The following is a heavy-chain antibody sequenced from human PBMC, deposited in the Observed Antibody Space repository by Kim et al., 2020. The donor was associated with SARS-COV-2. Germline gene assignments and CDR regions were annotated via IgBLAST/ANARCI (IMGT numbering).Heavy chain of an antibody. D-gene: IGHD2-2*01. V-gene: IGHV2-70*17. Sequence: SGPTLVNPTQTLTLTCTFSGLSLSTRGMCVSWIGQPPGKALEWLARIDRDDDKFYSTSMKTRHTISKDTSKNQVALSMTNMDPVDTGTYYCARFRCDCSSSSSQAAYFDYWGQGTLVTVSS. CDR2: IDRDDDK. J-gene: IGHJ4*02. CDR1: GLSLSTRGMC. CDR3: ARFRCDCSSSSSQAAYFDY.